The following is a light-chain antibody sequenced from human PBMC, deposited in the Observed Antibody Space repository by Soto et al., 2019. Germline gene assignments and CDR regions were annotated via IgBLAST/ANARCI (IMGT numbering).Light chain of an antibody. CDR3: QQADSFPIT. V-gene: IGKV1D-12*01. CDR1: QDISSW. Sequence: DIQMTQSPSSVSASVGDRVTITCRASQDISSWLAWYQQKPGKAPNLLIYAASTLQSGVPSRFSGSGSGTHFTLTITSLQPEDFATYYCQQADSFPITFGQGTRLE. CDR2: AAS. J-gene: IGKJ5*01.